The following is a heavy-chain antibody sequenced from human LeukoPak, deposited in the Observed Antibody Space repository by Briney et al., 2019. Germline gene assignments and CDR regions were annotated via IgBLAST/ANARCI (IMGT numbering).Heavy chain of an antibody. Sequence: SQTLSLTFAISGDSVSINSAAWNWLRQSPSRGIEWLGSTYYRSKWYNDYAVSVKSRITINPDTSKNQFSLQLNSVTPEDTAVYYCARGPVYYDSSGYYGPDAFDIWGQGTMVTVSS. CDR1: GDSVSINSAA. J-gene: IGHJ3*02. CDR3: ARGPVYYDSSGYYGPDAFDI. D-gene: IGHD3-22*01. CDR2: TYYRSKWYN. V-gene: IGHV6-1*01.